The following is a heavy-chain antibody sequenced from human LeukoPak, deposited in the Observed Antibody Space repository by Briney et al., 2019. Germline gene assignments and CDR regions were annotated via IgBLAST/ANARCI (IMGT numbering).Heavy chain of an antibody. CDR2: INPNRGGT. D-gene: IGHD2-2*02. V-gene: IGHV1-2*02. J-gene: IGHJ6*03. CDR1: GYAFTVYY. CDR3: ARDVRLGYCSSTSCDTGGYYMDV. Sequence: ASVKVSFKSSGYAFTVYYMHWVRQAPGQGLEWMGWINPNRGGTNYAQKVQVRVTMTGDTAISTAYMELSRLRSDDTVVYYCARDVRLGYCSSTSCDTGGYYMDVWGKGTTVTVSS.